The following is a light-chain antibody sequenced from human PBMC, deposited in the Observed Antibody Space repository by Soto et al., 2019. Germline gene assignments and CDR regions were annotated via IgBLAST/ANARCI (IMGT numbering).Light chain of an antibody. CDR1: SSDVGGYNY. Sequence: ALTQPASVSGSPGQSITISCTGTSSDVGGYNYVSWYQQHPGKAPKLMIYDVSNRPSGVSNRFSGSKSGNTASLTISGLQAEDEADYYCSSYTSSTTYVFGSGTKVTVL. CDR2: DVS. V-gene: IGLV2-14*01. CDR3: SSYTSSTTYV. J-gene: IGLJ1*01.